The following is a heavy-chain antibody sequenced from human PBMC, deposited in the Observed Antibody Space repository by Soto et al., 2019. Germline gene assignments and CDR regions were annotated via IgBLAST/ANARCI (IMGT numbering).Heavy chain of an antibody. V-gene: IGHV3-23*01. CDR2: ISGSGGST. CDR3: AKPNALLWSGELLTY. J-gene: IGHJ4*02. Sequence: EVQLLESGGGLVQPGGSLRLSCAASGFTFSSYAMSWVRQAPGKGLEWVSAISGSGGSTYYADSVKGRFTIARDNSKNTLHLQMTSLRAEATAVYYCAKPNALLWSGELLTYWGQGTLVTVSS. D-gene: IGHD3-10*01. CDR1: GFTFSSYA.